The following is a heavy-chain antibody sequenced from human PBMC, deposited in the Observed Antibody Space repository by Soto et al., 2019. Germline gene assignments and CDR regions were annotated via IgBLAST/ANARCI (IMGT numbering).Heavy chain of an antibody. CDR3: ARQVLDYYDSSGYPTDYYYGMDV. D-gene: IGHD3-22*01. J-gene: IGHJ6*02. V-gene: IGHV4-39*01. CDR1: GGSISSSSYY. CDR2: IYYSGST. Sequence: SETLSLTCTVSGGSISSSSYYWGWIRQPPGKGLEWIGSIYYSGSTYYNPSLKSRVTISVDTSKNQFSLKLSSVTAADTAVYYCARQVLDYYDSSGYPTDYYYGMDVWGQGTTVTVS.